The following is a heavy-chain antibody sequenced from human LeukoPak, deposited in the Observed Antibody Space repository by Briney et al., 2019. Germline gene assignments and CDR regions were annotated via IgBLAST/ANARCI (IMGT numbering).Heavy chain of an antibody. D-gene: IGHD3-10*02. Sequence: SETLSLTCTVSGGSIRNSSYYWGWIPQPPGKGLEWIGSISYSGSTFYNPYLKSRVTISADTSNIQFSLKLTSVTAGDTAVYFCARHSSYVSPVRYWGQGTLVTVSP. J-gene: IGHJ4*02. CDR3: ARHSSYVSPVRY. CDR1: GGSIRNSSYY. CDR2: ISYSGST. V-gene: IGHV4-39*01.